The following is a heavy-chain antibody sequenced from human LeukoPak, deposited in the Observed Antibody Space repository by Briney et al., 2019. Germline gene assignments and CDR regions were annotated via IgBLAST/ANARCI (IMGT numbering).Heavy chain of an antibody. J-gene: IGHJ4*02. Sequence: ASVTVSCKASGYTFTGYYMHWVRQAPGQGLEWMGWINPNSGGTNYAQKFQGRVTMTRDTSISTAYMELSRLRSDDAAVYYCARARQRGYSYGRFDYWGQGTLVTVSS. CDR1: GYTFTGYY. V-gene: IGHV1-2*02. CDR3: ARARQRGYSYGRFDY. D-gene: IGHD5-18*01. CDR2: INPNSGGT.